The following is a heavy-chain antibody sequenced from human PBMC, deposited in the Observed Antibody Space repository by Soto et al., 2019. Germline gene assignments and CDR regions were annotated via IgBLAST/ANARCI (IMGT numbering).Heavy chain of an antibody. CDR1: GFKFSDYW. Sequence: DVQLVESGGGLGQPGRSLRLSCAASGFKFSDYWMSWVRQAPGKGLEWVGNIKHDTSEAHYADSVKGRFTITRDNIKNFLFIHINGLRSDDTASYYCARDGLLFSGPYRPSRFDYWGLGTLVTVSS. D-gene: IGHD3-16*02. V-gene: IGHV3-7*03. CDR2: IKHDTSEA. CDR3: ARDGLLFSGPYRPSRFDY. J-gene: IGHJ4*02.